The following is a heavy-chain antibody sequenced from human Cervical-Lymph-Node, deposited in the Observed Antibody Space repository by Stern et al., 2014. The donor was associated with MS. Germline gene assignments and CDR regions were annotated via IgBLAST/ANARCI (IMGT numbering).Heavy chain of an antibody. CDR3: TREHHGGNFAS. CDR1: GASFSTNA. J-gene: IGHJ4*02. Sequence: VQLVQSGAEVKQPGSSVKVSCKVSGASFSTNAISWVRQAPGQGLGWMGAIVSIFDKANHAQRFRGRVTITADESTSTAYLDLSSLRSGDTAVYFCTREHHGGNFASWGQGTLVTVSS. V-gene: IGHV1-69*01. D-gene: IGHD4-23*01. CDR2: IVSIFDKA.